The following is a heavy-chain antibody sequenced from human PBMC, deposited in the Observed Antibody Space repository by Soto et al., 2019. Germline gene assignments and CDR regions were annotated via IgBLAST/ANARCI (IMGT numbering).Heavy chain of an antibody. J-gene: IGHJ6*03. V-gene: IGHV3-7*01. CDR1: GFTFSSYW. D-gene: IGHD4-17*01. Sequence: GGSLRLSCAASGFTFSSYWMSWVRQAPGKGLEWVANIKQDGSEKYYVDSVKGRFTISRDNAKNSLYLQMNSLRAEDTAVYYCAREWNGDYESNYYYYYYMDVWGKGTTVTVSS. CDR3: AREWNGDYESNYYYYYYMDV. CDR2: IKQDGSEK.